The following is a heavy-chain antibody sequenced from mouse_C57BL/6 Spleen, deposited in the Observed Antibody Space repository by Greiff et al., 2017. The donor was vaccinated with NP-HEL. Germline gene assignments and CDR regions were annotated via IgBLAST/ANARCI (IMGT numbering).Heavy chain of an antibody. CDR2: IDPNSCGT. Sequence: QVHVKQPGAELVKPGASVKLSCKASGYTFTSYWMHWVKQRPGRGLEWIGRIDPNSCGTKYNEKFKSKATLTVDKPSSTAYMQLSSLTSEDSAVYYCARITTVVSHYFDYWGQGTTLTVSS. D-gene: IGHD1-1*01. V-gene: IGHV1-72*01. CDR1: GYTFTSYW. J-gene: IGHJ2*01. CDR3: ARITTVVSHYFDY.